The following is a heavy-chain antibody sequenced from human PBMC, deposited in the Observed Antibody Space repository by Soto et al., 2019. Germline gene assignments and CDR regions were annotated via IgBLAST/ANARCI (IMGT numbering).Heavy chain of an antibody. D-gene: IGHD1-26*01. V-gene: IGHV3-7*04. J-gene: IGHJ5*02. CDR2: IKQDGSEK. CDR1: GFTFSSYW. Sequence: EVQLVESGGGLVQPGGSLRLSCAASGFTFSSYWMSWVRQAPGKGLEWVANIKQDGSEKYYVDSVKGRFTISRDNAKNSLYLQMNGLRAEDTAVYYCARAPGVGATTVDWFDPWGQGTLVTVSS. CDR3: ARAPGVGATTVDWFDP.